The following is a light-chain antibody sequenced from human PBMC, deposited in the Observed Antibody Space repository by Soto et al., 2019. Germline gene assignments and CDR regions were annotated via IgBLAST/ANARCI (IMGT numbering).Light chain of an antibody. CDR1: QGISNY. CDR2: AAS. Sequence: DIQMTQSPSSLSASVGDRVTITCRASQGISNYLAWYQQKPGKVPKLLIYAASTSQSGVPYRFSGSGSGTDFPLTISGLQPEDVATYYCLKYNSAPRTFGPGTKVDI. V-gene: IGKV1-27*01. J-gene: IGKJ3*01. CDR3: LKYNSAPRT.